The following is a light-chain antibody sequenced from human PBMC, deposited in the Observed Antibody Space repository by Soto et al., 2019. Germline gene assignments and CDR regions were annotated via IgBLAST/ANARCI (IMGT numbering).Light chain of an antibody. CDR1: QSVSSSY. V-gene: IGKV3-20*01. Sequence: EIVLTQSPGTLSLSPGERATLSCRASQSVSSSYLAWYQQKPGQAPRLLIYGASSRATGIPARFSGSGSGTDFTLTISRLEPEDFAVYYCQQYGSSQWTFGQGTKAEIK. CDR2: GAS. J-gene: IGKJ1*01. CDR3: QQYGSSQWT.